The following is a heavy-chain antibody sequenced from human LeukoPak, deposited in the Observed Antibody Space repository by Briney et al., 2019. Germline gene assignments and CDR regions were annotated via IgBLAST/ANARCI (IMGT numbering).Heavy chain of an antibody. CDR3: ARDLIKTPTSIAARVTYYYYMDV. CDR2: IWYDGSNK. D-gene: IGHD6-6*01. J-gene: IGHJ6*03. Sequence: GGSLRLSCAASGFTFSSYGMHWVRQAPGKGLEWVAVIWYDGSNKYYADSVKGRFTISRDNSKNTLYLQMNSLRAEDTAVYYCARDLIKTPTSIAARVTYYYYMDVWGKGTTVTVSS. V-gene: IGHV3-33*01. CDR1: GFTFSSYG.